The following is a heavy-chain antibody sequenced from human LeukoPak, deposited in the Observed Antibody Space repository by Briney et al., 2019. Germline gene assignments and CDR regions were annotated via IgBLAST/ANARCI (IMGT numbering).Heavy chain of an antibody. CDR2: FDPEDGET. CDR1: GYTLTELS. V-gene: IGHV1-24*01. D-gene: IGHD3-10*01. J-gene: IGHJ4*02. CDR3: ATSGSFIMAGYFDY. Sequence: EASVKVSCKVSGYTLTELSMHWVRQAPGKGREWMGGFDPEDGETIYAQKFQGRVTMTEDTSTDTAYMELSSLRSEDTAVYYCATSGSFIMAGYFDYWGQGTLVTVSS.